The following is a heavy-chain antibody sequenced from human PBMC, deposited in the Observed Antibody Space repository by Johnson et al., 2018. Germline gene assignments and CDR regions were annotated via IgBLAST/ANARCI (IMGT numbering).Heavy chain of an antibody. V-gene: IGHV3-9*01. CDR2: ISWNSGSI. J-gene: IGHJ3*02. CDR1: GFTFDDYA. D-gene: IGHD4-23*01. CDR3: ARQVVIPTADAFDI. Sequence: VQLVESGGGLVQXGRSLRLSCAASGFTFDDYAMHWVRQAPGKGLEWVSGISWNSGSIGYADSVKGRFTISRDNSKNTLYLQMNSLKTEDTAVYYCARQVVIPTADAFDIWGQGTMVTVSS.